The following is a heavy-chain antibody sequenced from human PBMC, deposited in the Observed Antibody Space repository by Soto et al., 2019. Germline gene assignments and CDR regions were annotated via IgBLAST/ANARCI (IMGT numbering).Heavy chain of an antibody. V-gene: IGHV4-59*01. Sequence: NLSETLSLTCTVSGGSISSYYWSWIRQPPGKGLEWIGYIYYSGSTNYNPSLKSRVTISVDTSKNQFSLKLSSVTAADTAVYYCARDRGYGSGSRGFDPWGQGTLVTVSS. CDR1: GGSISSYY. CDR2: IYYSGST. CDR3: ARDRGYGSGSRGFDP. J-gene: IGHJ5*02. D-gene: IGHD3-10*01.